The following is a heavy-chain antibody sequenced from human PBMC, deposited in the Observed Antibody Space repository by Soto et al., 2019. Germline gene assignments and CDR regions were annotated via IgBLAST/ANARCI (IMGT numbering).Heavy chain of an antibody. CDR1: GGSISSGDYY. V-gene: IGHV4-30-4*01. J-gene: IGHJ4*02. D-gene: IGHD5-12*01. CDR3: ASRHIVATITDY. Sequence: PSETLSLTCTVSGGSISSGDYYWSWIRQPPGKGLEWIGYIYYSGSTYYNPSLKSRVTISVDTSKNQFSLKLSSVTAADTAVYYCASRHIVATITDYWGQGTLVTVSS. CDR2: IYYSGST.